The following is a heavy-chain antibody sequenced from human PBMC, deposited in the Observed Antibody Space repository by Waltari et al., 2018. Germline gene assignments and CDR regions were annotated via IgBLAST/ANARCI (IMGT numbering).Heavy chain of an antibody. CDR2: IYYSGST. D-gene: IGHD3-10*01. V-gene: IGHV4-59*01. Sequence: QVQLQESGPGLVKPSETLSLTCTVSGGSISSYYWSWIRQPPGKGLEWVGYIYYSGSTNYTPSLRSRVTLSVDTSKNQFSRKLSSVTAADTAVYYCAREKLLWFGEFDAGDHWFDPWGQGTLVTVSS. CDR3: AREKLLWFGEFDAGDHWFDP. J-gene: IGHJ5*02. CDR1: GGSISSYY.